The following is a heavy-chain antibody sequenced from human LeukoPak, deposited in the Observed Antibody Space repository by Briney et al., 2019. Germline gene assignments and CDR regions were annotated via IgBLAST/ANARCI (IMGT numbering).Heavy chain of an antibody. CDR2: ISYDGSNK. CDR1: GFTFSSFA. D-gene: IGHD6-19*01. CDR3: ANSIAVAKVTRTFDY. Sequence: GGSLRLSCAASGFTFSSFAMHRVRQAPGKELEWVAVISYDGSNKYYADSVKGRFTISRDNSKNTLYLQMNSLRAEDTAVYYCANSIAVAKVTRTFDYWGQGTLVSVSS. J-gene: IGHJ4*02. V-gene: IGHV3-30-3*01.